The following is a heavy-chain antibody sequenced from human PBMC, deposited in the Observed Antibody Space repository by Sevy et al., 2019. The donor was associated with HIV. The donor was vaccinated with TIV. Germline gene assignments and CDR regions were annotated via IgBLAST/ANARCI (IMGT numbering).Heavy chain of an antibody. CDR1: GFTFSNLA. D-gene: IGHD6-13*01. Sequence: GGSLRLSCAASGFTFSNLAMSWVRQAPGKGLEWVSAISGSGGSTYYADSVKGRFTISRDNSKNTLYLQMHSLRAEDTAVYFCTVGVIAAARGYFDYWGRGTLVTVSS. J-gene: IGHJ4*02. CDR3: TVGVIAAARGYFDY. V-gene: IGHV3-23*01. CDR2: ISGSGGST.